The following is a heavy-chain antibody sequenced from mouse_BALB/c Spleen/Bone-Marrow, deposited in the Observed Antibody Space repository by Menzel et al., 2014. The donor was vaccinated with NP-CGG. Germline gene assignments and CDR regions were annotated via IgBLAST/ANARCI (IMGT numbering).Heavy chain of an antibody. CDR2: IHPNSGNT. J-gene: IGHJ2*01. CDR3: ARELGRGYYFDY. CDR1: GYTFTSSW. Sequence: VKLLESGSVLVRPGASVKLSCKASGYTFTSSWMHWAKQRPGQGLEWIGEIHPNSGNTNCNEKFKGKATLTVDTSSSTAYVDLSSLTSEDSAVCYCARELGRGYYFDYWGQGTTLTVSS. V-gene: IGHV1S130*01. D-gene: IGHD4-1*01.